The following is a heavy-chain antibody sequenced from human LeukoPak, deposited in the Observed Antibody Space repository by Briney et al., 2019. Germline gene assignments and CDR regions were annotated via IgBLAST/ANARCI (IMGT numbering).Heavy chain of an antibody. CDR3: ARQHGGDFDY. CDR1: GGSISSYY. CDR2: IYYSGST. J-gene: IGHJ4*02. V-gene: IGHV4-59*08. Sequence: SETLSLTRTVSGGSISSYYWSWIRQPPGKGLEWIGYIYYSGSTNYNPSLKSRVTISVDTSKNQFSLKLSSVTAADTAVYYCARQHGGDFDYWGQGTLVTVSS. D-gene: IGHD3-10*01.